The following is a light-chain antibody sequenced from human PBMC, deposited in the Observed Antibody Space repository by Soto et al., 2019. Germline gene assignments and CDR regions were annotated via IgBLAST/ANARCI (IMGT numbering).Light chain of an antibody. CDR2: DVS. Sequence: QSVLTQPASVSGSPGQSITISCTGTSSDVGGYNYVSWYQQHPGKAPKLMIYDVSNRPSGVSNRFSGSKSGNTASLTISGLQAEDEADYYCSSYTSSSNSRVFGTGTKLTVL. CDR3: SSYTSSSNSRV. J-gene: IGLJ1*01. CDR1: SSDVGGYNY. V-gene: IGLV2-14*01.